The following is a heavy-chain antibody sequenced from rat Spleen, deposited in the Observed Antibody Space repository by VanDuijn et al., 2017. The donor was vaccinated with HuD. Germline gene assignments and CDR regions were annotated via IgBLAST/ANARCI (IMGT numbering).Heavy chain of an antibody. D-gene: IGHD1-2*01. J-gene: IGHJ3*01. V-gene: IGHV5-25*01. CDR3: ARLYYSSWFAY. CDR1: GFTFTDYY. CDR2: IINTGDST. Sequence: EVQLVKSDGGLVQPGRSLKLSCVASGFTFTDYYMAWVRQAPTKGLEWVASIINTGDSTYYAGSVKGRFTISRDNAKSTLYLQMDSLRSEDTATYYCARLYYSSWFAYWGQGTLVTVSS.